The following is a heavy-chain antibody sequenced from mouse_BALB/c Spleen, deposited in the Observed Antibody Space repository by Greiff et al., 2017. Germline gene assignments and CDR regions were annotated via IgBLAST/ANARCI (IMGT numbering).Heavy chain of an antibody. J-gene: IGHJ4*01. D-gene: IGHD1-1*01. Sequence: VQLKQSGPGLVKPSQSLSLTCTVTGYSITSDYAWNWIRQFPGNKLEWMGYISYSGSTSYNPSLKSRISITRDTSKNQFFLQLNSVTTEDTATYYCARRYYYYAMDYWGQGTSVTVSS. CDR3: ARRYYYYAMDY. CDR2: ISYSGST. CDR1: GYSITSDYA. V-gene: IGHV3-2*02.